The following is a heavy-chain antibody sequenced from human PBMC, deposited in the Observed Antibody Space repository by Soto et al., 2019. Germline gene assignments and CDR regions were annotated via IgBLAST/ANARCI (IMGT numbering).Heavy chain of an antibody. V-gene: IGHV1-18*01. CDR3: ARDRSFYYYGSGSYLPFYYYGMDV. CDR2: ISAYNGNT. J-gene: IGHJ6*02. D-gene: IGHD3-10*01. Sequence: ASVKVSCKASGYTFTSYGISWVRQAPGQGLEWMGWISAYNGNTNYAQKLQGRVTMTTDTSTSTAYMELRSLRSDDTAVYYRARDRSFYYYGSGSYLPFYYYGMDVWGQGTTVTVPS. CDR1: GYTFTSYG.